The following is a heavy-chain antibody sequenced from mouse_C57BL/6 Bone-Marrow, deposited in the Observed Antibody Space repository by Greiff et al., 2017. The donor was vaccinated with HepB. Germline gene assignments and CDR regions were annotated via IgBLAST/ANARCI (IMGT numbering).Heavy chain of an antibody. CDR1: GYSITSGYY. D-gene: IGHD1-3*01. CDR3: AKVRSSYAMDY. J-gene: IGHJ4*01. CDR2: ISYDGSN. V-gene: IGHV3-6*01. Sequence: EVQLQESGPGLVKPSQSLSLTCSVTGYSITSGYYWNWIRQFPGNKLEWMGYISYDGSNNYNPSLKNRTSITRDTSKNQFFLKLNSVTTEDTATYYCAKVRSSYAMDYWGQGTSVTVSS.